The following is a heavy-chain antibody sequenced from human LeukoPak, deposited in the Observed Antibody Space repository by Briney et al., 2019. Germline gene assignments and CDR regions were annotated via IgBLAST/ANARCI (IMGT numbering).Heavy chain of an antibody. CDR3: AARGGITMIVVY. V-gene: IGHV3-23*01. CDR2: ISGSGGST. CDR1: GFTFSSYA. Sequence: QPGGSLRLSCAASGFTFSSYAMSWVRQAPGKGLEWVSAISGSGGSTYYADSVKGWFTISRDNSKNTLYLQMNSLRAEDTAVYYCAARGGITMIVVYWGQGTLVTISS. J-gene: IGHJ4*02. D-gene: IGHD3-22*01.